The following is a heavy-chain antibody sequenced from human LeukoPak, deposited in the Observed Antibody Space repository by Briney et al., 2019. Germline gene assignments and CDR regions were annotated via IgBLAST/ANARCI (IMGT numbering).Heavy chain of an antibody. V-gene: IGHV3-11*01. D-gene: IGHD3-3*01. J-gene: IGHJ4*02. CDR1: GFTFSDYY. CDR3: ARVSDPYYDFWSGYPGHFDY. CDR2: ISSSGSTI. Sequence: PGGSLRLSCAASGFTFSDYYMSWIRQAPGKGLEWVSYISSSGSTIYYADSVKSRFTISRDNAKNSLYLQMNSLRAEDTAVYYCARVSDPYYDFWSGYPGHFDYWGQGTLVTVSS.